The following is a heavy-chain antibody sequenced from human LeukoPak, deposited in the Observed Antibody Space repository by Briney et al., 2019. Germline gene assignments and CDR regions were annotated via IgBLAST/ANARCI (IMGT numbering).Heavy chain of an antibody. Sequence: ASVKVSCKASGYTFTRYYIHWVRQAPGQGLEWMGKMNPSGGTTTYAQKFQGRVTVTRDTPTSTVYMEMSSLRPEGTAVYYCAREESGGLFDYWGQGTLLTVPS. J-gene: IGHJ4*02. CDR1: GYTFTRYY. CDR3: AREESGGLFDY. CDR2: MNPSGGTT. V-gene: IGHV1-46*01. D-gene: IGHD3-16*01.